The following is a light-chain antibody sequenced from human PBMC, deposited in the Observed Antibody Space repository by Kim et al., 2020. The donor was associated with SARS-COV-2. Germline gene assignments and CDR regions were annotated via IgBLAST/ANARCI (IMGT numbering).Light chain of an antibody. CDR3: NSRDSSGNRV. Sequence: SSELTQDPAVSVALGQTVRITCQGDSLRSYYASWYQQKPGQAPVLVIYGKNKRPSGIPDRFSGSSSGNTGSLTITGAQAEDEADYYCNSRDSSGNRVFGGGTKLTVL. V-gene: IGLV3-19*01. J-gene: IGLJ3*02. CDR2: GKN. CDR1: SLRSYY.